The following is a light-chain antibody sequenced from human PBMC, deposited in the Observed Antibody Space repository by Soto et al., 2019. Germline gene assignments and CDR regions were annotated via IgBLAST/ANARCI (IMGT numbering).Light chain of an antibody. J-gene: IGKJ4*01. CDR2: DAS. V-gene: IGKV1-5*01. CDR3: HQYNSYHT. CDR1: QSVNSW. Sequence: DVRMTQSASTLSAFVGDRVTITCRASQSVNSWLAWYQQRPGKAPKLLIYDASTLESGVPSRFSGSGSGTEFTLTISSLQPDDFATYYCHQYNSYHTFGGGTKVDIK.